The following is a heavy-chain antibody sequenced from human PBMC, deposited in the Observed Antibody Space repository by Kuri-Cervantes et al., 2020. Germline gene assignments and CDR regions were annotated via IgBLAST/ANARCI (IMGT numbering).Heavy chain of an antibody. V-gene: IGHV7-4-1*02. CDR2: INTNTGNP. J-gene: IGHJ4*02. Sequence: ASVKVSCKASGYTFTSYDINWVRQAPGQGLEWMGWINTNTGNPTYAQGFTGRFVFSLDTSVSTAYLQISSLKAEDTAVYYCARDTYYYDSSGYYGPYYFDYWGQGTLVTVSS. D-gene: IGHD3-22*01. CDR3: ARDTYYYDSSGYYGPYYFDY. CDR1: GYTFTSYD.